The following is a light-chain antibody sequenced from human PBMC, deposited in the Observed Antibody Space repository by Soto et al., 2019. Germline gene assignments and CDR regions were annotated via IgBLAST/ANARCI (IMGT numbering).Light chain of an antibody. CDR1: QNINRW. CDR2: DAS. Sequence: MTQSPATLSASVGDRVTITCRASQNINRWLAWYQQKPGKAPKLLIYDASTLDSGAPSRFSGSGSGTEFTLTISSLQPDDFATYYCQQYITYSTFGQGTRLEI. V-gene: IGKV1-5*01. CDR3: QQYITYST. J-gene: IGKJ5*01.